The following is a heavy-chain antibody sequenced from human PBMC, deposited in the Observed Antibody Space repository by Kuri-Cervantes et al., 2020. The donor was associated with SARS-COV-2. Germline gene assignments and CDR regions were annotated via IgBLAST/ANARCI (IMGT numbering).Heavy chain of an antibody. V-gene: IGHV3-30-3*01. CDR2: ISYDGSNK. CDR3: ALRGGYSYGYYFDY. CDR1: GFTFSSYA. D-gene: IGHD5-18*01. J-gene: IGHJ4*02. Sequence: GGSLRLSCAASGFTFSSYAMHWVRQAPGKGLEWVAVISYDGSNKYYADSVKGRFTISRDNSKNTLYLQMNSLRAEDTAVYYCALRGGYSYGYYFDYWGQGTLVTSPQ.